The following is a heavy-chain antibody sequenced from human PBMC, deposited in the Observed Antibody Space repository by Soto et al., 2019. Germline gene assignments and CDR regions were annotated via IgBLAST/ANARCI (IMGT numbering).Heavy chain of an antibody. CDR1: GGSISSGDYY. V-gene: IGHV4-61*08. CDR2: IYYSGST. CDR3: ARVWGGAFDI. D-gene: IGHD3-10*01. J-gene: IGHJ3*02. Sequence: SETLSLTCTVSGGSISSGDYYWSWIRQPPGRGLEWIGYIYYSGSTNYNPSLKSRVTISVDTSKNQFSLKLSSVTAADTAVYYCARVWGGAFDIWGQGTMVTVSS.